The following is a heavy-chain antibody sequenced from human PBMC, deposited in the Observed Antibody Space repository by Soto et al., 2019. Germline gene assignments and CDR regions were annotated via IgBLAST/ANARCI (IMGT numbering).Heavy chain of an antibody. V-gene: IGHV1-69*13. Sequence: SVKVSCKASGGSFTYTLSWVRQAPGQGLEWMGGIIPIFGTTNYAQKFQGRVTITADESTKTAYMELSTLRSEDTAVYYCARLHSHGTYGMDVWGQGATVTVSS. CDR1: GGSFTYT. D-gene: IGHD5-18*01. CDR2: IIPIFGTT. CDR3: ARLHSHGTYGMDV. J-gene: IGHJ6*02.